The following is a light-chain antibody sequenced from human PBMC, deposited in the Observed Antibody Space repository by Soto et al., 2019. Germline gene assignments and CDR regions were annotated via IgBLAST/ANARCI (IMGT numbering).Light chain of an antibody. CDR3: SSYTSSSTLYV. CDR1: SSDGGGYTY. CDR2: EVN. V-gene: IGLV2-14*01. Sequence: QSALTQPASVSGSPGQSITISCTGTSSDGGGYTYVSWYQQHPGKAPKLMIYEVNNRPSGVSHRFSGSKSGNTASLTISGLQAEDEADYYCSSYTSSSTLYVFGTGTKLTVL. J-gene: IGLJ1*01.